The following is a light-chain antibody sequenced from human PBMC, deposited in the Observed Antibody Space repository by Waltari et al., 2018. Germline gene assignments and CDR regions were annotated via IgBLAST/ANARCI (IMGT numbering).Light chain of an antibody. Sequence: SSDLTQDPSLSVALGQTVRITCQGDSLRRYYASWYQQRPGQPPILVLYGPDNRPTGIPDRFSGSTSGNTASLTITGAQAEDEADYYCHSRETFSTRLFGGGTRLTV. J-gene: IGLJ2*01. V-gene: IGLV3-19*01. CDR2: GPD. CDR1: SLRRYY. CDR3: HSRETFSTRL.